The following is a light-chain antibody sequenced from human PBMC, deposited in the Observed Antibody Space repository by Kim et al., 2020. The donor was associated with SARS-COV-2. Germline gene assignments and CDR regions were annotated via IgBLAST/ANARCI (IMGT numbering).Light chain of an antibody. CDR3: QSYDSSIWV. V-gene: IGLV6-57*01. CDR2: EDN. Sequence: NFMLTQPHPVSESPGKTVTISCTHSSGSIASNYVQWYQQRPGSYPTTVIYEDNQRHSGVPDRFSGSIDSSSNSASLTISGLKTEDEADDYCQSYDSSIWVFGGGTQLTVL. J-gene: IGLJ3*02. CDR1: SGSIASNY.